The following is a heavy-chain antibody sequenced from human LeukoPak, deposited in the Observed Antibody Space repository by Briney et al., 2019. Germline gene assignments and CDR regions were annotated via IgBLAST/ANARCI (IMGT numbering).Heavy chain of an antibody. D-gene: IGHD5-18*01. V-gene: IGHV3-30*02. CDR2: IRYDGSNK. CDR1: GFTFSSYG. J-gene: IGHJ4*02. Sequence: GGSPRLSCAASGFTFSSYGMHWVRQAPGKGLEWVAFIRYDGSNKYYADSVKGRFTISRDNSKNTLYLQMNSLRAEDTAVYYCAKDQDTAIVFDYWGQGTLVTVSS. CDR3: AKDQDTAIVFDY.